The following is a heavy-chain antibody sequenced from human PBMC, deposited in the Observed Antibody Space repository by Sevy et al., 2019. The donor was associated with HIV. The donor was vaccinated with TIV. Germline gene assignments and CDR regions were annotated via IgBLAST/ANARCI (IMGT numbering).Heavy chain of an antibody. Sequence: ASVKVSCKASGYTFTKYGISWVRQAPGQGLEWMGWISAYNGNTNYAQKLQGRVTMTTDTSTSTAYMELRSLRSDDTAGYYCARQGRGIAVAGPIDYWGQGTLVTVSS. J-gene: IGHJ4*02. V-gene: IGHV1-18*01. CDR2: ISAYNGNT. CDR3: ARQGRGIAVAGPIDY. D-gene: IGHD6-19*01. CDR1: GYTFTKYG.